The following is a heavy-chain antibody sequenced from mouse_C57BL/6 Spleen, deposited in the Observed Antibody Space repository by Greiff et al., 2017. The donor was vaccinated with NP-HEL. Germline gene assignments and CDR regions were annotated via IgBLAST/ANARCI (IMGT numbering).Heavy chain of an antibody. Sequence: EVKLMESGGDLVKPGGSLKLSCAASGFTFSSYGMSWVRQTPDKRLEWVATISSGGSYTYYPDSVKGRFTFSRDNAKNTLCLQMSSLKSEDTARYYCARHGGRSYFDYWGQGTTLAVSS. CDR2: ISSGGSYT. CDR1: GFTFSSYG. V-gene: IGHV5-6*01. CDR3: ARHGGRSYFDY. J-gene: IGHJ2*01.